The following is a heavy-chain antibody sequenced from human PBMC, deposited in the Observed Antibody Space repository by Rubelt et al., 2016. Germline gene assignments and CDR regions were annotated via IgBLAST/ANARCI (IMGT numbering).Heavy chain of an antibody. V-gene: IGHV1-24*01. CDR3: ATTGRSWD. Sequence: QAPGKGLEWMGGFDPEDGETIYAQKFQGIVTMTEDTSTDTAYMELSSLRSEDTAVYYCATTGRSWDWGQGTLVTVSS. J-gene: IGHJ4*02. CDR2: FDPEDGET. D-gene: IGHD6-13*01.